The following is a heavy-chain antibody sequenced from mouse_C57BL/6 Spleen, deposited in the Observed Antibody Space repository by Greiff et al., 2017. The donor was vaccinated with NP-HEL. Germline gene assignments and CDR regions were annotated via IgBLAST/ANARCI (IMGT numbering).Heavy chain of an antibody. D-gene: IGHD2-12*01. CDR3: ARGRIYDKSYAMDY. CDR1: GFSINSDCY. CDR2: TFYSGIT. V-gene: IGHV3-3*01. Sequence: EVKVEESGPSLVRPSQTLSLTCTVTGFSINSDCYWIWIRQFPGNKLEYIGYTFYSGITYYNPSLESRTYITRDTSKNQFSLKLSSVTTEDTATYYCARGRIYDKSYAMDYWGQGTSVTVSS. J-gene: IGHJ4*01.